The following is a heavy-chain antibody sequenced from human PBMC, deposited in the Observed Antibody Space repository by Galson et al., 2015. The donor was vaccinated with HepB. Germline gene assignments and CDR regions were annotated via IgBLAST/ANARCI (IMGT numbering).Heavy chain of an antibody. J-gene: IGHJ6*02. CDR3: ARLGTSITIFGVVSYYGMDV. V-gene: IGHV1-69*02. CDR2: IIPILGIA. D-gene: IGHD3-3*01. CDR1: GGTFSSYT. Sequence: SVKVSCKASGGTFSSYTISWVRQAPGQGLEWMGRIIPILGIANYAQKFQGRVTITADKSTSTAYMELSSLRSEDTAVYYCARLGTSITIFGVVSYYGMDVWGQRTTVTVSS.